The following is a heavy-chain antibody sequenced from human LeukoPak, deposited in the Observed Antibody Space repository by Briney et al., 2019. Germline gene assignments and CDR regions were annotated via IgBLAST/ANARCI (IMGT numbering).Heavy chain of an antibody. CDR2: IYYSGSA. Sequence: SETLSLTCTVSGGSISDYSWSWIRQPPGKGLEWIGNIYYSGSANHNPSLKSRVTISVDTSKNQFSLKLNSVTAADTAVYYCARLNGILTAHASLDYWGQGTLVTVSS. J-gene: IGHJ4*02. D-gene: IGHD3-9*01. CDR1: GGSISDYS. V-gene: IGHV4-59*08. CDR3: ARLNGILTAHASLDY.